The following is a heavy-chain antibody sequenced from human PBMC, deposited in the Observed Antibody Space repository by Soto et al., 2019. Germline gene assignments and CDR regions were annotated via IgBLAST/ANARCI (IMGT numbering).Heavy chain of an antibody. D-gene: IGHD2-21*02. CDR2: LYPHGIT. V-gene: IGHV4-39*01. CDR1: SGSIGSIGYY. J-gene: IGHJ4*02. CDR3: ARTSDGYSTERPDH. Sequence: SETLSLTCTVSSGSIGSIGYYWGWIRQPPGRELEWIGSLYPHGITYYNPSLRSRVTISVDTTKKQFSLKLTSVTAADTAVYYCARTSDGYSTERPDHCGLGTVVTVSS.